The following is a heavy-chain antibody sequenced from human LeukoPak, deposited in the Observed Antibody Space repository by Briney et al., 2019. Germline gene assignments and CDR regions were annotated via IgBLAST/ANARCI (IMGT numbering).Heavy chain of an antibody. V-gene: IGHV3-33*01. D-gene: IGHD1-26*01. CDR1: GFIFSSYG. CDR2: IWYDGSNK. J-gene: IGHJ5*02. Sequence: GGSLRPSCAASGFIFSSYGMHWVRQAPGKGLEWVAVIWYDGSNKYYADSVKGRFTISRDNSKNTLYLQMNSLRAEDTAVYYCARVDSGNFNWFDPWGQGTMVTVSS. CDR3: ARVDSGNFNWFDP.